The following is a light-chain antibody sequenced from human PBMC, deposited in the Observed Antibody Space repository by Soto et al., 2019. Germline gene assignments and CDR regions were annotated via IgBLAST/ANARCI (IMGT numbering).Light chain of an antibody. V-gene: IGLV1-40*01. CDR2: GNS. CDR1: SSNIGAGYD. CDR3: QSYDSSLSVWV. J-gene: IGLJ3*02. Sequence: QSALTQPPSVSGAPGQRVTISCTGSSSNIGAGYDVHWYQQLPGTAPKLLIYGNSNRPSGVPDRFSGSKSGTSASLAITGLQAEDEADYYCQSYDSSLSVWVFGGGTQLTV.